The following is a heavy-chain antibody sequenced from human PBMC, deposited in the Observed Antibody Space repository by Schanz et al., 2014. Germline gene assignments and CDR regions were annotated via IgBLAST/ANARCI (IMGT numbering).Heavy chain of an antibody. Sequence: VQLLESGGALVRPGGSLRLSCAASGFTFTGYVMTWVRQAPGKGLEWVSGIGGSGDSTHYADSVKGRFIISRDNARNSLYLQLNSLRVEDSGVYFCAQTRGTFMVPIDNWGQGVRVIVSS. CDR3: AQTRGTFMVPIDN. J-gene: IGHJ4*02. D-gene: IGHD3-3*02. CDR1: GFTFTGYV. V-gene: IGHV3-23*01. CDR2: IGGSGDST.